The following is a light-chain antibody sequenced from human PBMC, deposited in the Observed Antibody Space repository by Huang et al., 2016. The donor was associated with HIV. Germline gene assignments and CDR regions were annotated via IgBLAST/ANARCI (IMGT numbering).Light chain of an antibody. CDR3: QQYDNLPT. CDR1: QDISNS. Sequence: DIQLTQSPSSLSASVGDRVTITCQASQDISNSLNWYQHKPGKVPKLLIYDASNLETGVPSRVSGSGSGTDFTFTISGLQSEDVATYYCQQYDNLPTFGPGTKVDVK. CDR2: DAS. V-gene: IGKV1-33*01. J-gene: IGKJ3*01.